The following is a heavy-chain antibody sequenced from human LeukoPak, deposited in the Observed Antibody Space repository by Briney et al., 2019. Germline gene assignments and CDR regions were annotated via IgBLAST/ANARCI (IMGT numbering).Heavy chain of an antibody. CDR3: ARERTMRYFDL. CDR1: GGSFSGYY. CDR2: INHSGST. J-gene: IGHJ2*01. Sequence: PSETLSLTCAVYGGSFSGYYWSWIRQPPGKGLEWIGEINHSGSTSYNPSLKSRVNISVDTSKNQFSLKLSSVTAADTAVYYCARERTMRYFDLWGRGTLVTVSS. V-gene: IGHV4-34*01. D-gene: IGHD3-22*01.